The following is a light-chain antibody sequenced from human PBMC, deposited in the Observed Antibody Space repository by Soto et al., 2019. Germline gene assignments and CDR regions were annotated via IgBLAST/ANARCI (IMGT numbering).Light chain of an antibody. CDR3: HQYGSSPA. Sequence: ETVLTQSPGTLSLSPGERATLSCRASQSVSSNYLAWYQQKPGQAPRLLIYGASSRATGIPDRFSGSGPGTDFTLTISRLEPEDFAVYYCHQYGSSPAFGGGTRVEIK. CDR1: QSVSSNY. J-gene: IGKJ4*01. CDR2: GAS. V-gene: IGKV3-20*01.